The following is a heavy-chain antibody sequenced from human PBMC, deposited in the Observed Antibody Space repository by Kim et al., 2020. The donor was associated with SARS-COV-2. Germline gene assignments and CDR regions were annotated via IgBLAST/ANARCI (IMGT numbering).Heavy chain of an antibody. CDR1: GGSISSGGYY. CDR3: ARARFGECDP. J-gene: IGHJ5*02. D-gene: IGHD3-10*01. V-gene: IGHV4-31*03. Sequence: SETLSLTCTVSGGSISSGGYYWSWIRQHPGKGLEWIGYIYYSGNTYYNPSLKSRVTISVDTSKNQFSLKLGSVTAADTAVYYCARARFGECDPWGQGTLVTVSS. CDR2: IYYSGNT.